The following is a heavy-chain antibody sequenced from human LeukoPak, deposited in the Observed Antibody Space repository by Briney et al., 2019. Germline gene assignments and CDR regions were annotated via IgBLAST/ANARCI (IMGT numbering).Heavy chain of an antibody. CDR3: ARDCSGGSCYGAFDI. CDR2: IYDSGST. D-gene: IGHD2-15*01. J-gene: IGHJ3*02. V-gene: IGHV4-30-4*01. Sequence: SWVRQPXXXGLEXVGYIYDSGSTYYNPSLKSPITISVDTSENRFSLQLSSVTATDTAVYYWARDCSGGSCYGAFDIWGQGTMVTVSS.